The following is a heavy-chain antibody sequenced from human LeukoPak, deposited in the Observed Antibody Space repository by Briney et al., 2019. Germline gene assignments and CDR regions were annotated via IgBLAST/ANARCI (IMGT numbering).Heavy chain of an antibody. Sequence: ASVKASCKASGYTFTSYGISWVRQAPGQGLEWMGWISGYNGNTNYAQQKLQGRVTMTTDTSTSTAYMELRSLRSDDTAVYYCARDLKRGYSSGRYSWGTGSSNDYWGQGTLVTVSS. D-gene: IGHD6-19*01. CDR2: ISGYNGNT. J-gene: IGHJ4*02. V-gene: IGHV1-18*01. CDR1: GYTFTSYG. CDR3: ARDLKRGYSSGRYSWGTGSSNDY.